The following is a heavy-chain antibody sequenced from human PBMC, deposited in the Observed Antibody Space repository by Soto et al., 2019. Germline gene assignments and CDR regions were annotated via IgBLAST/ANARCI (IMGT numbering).Heavy chain of an antibody. CDR3: ARGIPFFDY. J-gene: IGHJ4*02. CDR2: IYSGGNT. Sequence: GGSLRLSCAVSGFTVSSNCMRWVRQAPGKGLEWVSVIYSGGNTYYADSVKGRFTISRDNSKNTLFLQMNSLRAEDTAVYYCARGIPFFDYWGQGTLVTVSS. V-gene: IGHV3-53*01. CDR1: GFTVSSNC.